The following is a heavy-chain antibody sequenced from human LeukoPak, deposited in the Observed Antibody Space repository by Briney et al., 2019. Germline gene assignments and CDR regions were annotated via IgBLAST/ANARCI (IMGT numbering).Heavy chain of an antibody. Sequence: VASVKVSCKASGYTFTSYDINWVRQAPGQGLEWMGLINPTGGSTGYAQKFQGRVTMTRDMSTSTDYMELSSLRSEDTAIYYCARDNSVGDNAWWFDPWGQGTLVTVSS. CDR1: GYTFTSYD. V-gene: IGHV1-46*01. D-gene: IGHD1-26*01. CDR3: ARDNSVGDNAWWFDP. J-gene: IGHJ5*02. CDR2: INPTGGST.